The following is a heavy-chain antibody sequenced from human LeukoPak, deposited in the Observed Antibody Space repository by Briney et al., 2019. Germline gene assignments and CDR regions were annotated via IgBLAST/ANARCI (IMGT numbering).Heavy chain of an antibody. V-gene: IGHV1-46*01. Sequence: APVKVSCKASGYTFTSYYMHWVRQAPGQGLEWMGIINPSGGSTSYAQKFQGRVTMTRDTSTSTVYMELSSLRSEDTAVYYCAREEVVPAAMPDSYYYYGMDVWGQGTTVTVSS. D-gene: IGHD2-2*01. J-gene: IGHJ6*02. CDR3: AREEVVPAAMPDSYYYYGMDV. CDR2: INPSGGST. CDR1: GYTFTSYY.